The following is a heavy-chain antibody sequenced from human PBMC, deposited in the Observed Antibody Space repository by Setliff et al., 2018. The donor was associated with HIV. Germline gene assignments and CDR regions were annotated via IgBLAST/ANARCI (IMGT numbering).Heavy chain of an antibody. V-gene: IGHV4-38-2*01. CDR1: GYSLSSGYY. J-gene: IGHJ4*02. Sequence: LSLTCAVSGYSLSSGYYCGWIRQPPGRVLEWIGNIYHSGCTHYNPSLRSRVTISVDTSKNHFSLKLISVTAADTAVFYCARVPFTTGFDYWGQGIPVTVSS. CDR2: IYHSGCT. CDR3: ARVPFTTGFDY. D-gene: IGHD3-3*01.